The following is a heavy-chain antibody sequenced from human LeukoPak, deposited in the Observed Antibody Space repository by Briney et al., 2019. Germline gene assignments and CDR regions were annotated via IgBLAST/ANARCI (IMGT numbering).Heavy chain of an antibody. CDR2: ISDSADNT. J-gene: IGHJ4*02. CDR1: GFTFSSYA. D-gene: IGHD3-10*01. V-gene: IGHV3-23*01. Sequence: GGSLRLSCAASGFTFSSYAMSWVRQAPGKGLEWVSSISDSADNTYYADSEKGRFTISRDNSKNTLFLQMNSLGAEDTAVYYFAKVYWYGSGSFIFDYWGQGTLVTVSS. CDR3: AKVYWYGSGSFIFDY.